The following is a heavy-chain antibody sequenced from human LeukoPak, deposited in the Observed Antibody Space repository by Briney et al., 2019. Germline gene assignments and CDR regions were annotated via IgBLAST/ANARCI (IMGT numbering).Heavy chain of an antibody. CDR2: INSNGDST. D-gene: IGHD5-18*01. J-gene: IGHJ4*02. V-gene: IGHV3-64*01. CDR1: GFTFSSYA. Sequence: PVGSLRLSCAASGFTFSSYAMHWVRQAPGKGLEYVSAINSNGDSTFYANSVKGRFTISRDNSKNTLYLQMGSLRAEDMAVYYCARRGYTYAYDYWGQGTLVSVSS. CDR3: ARRGYTYAYDY.